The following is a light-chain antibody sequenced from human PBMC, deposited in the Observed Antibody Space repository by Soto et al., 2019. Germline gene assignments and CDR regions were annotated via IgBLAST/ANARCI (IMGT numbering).Light chain of an antibody. J-gene: IGKJ1*01. V-gene: IGKV3-20*01. Sequence: VLTHSPGTVSLTPLDIATLCIMASQSVSSSYLAWYQQKPGQAPRLLIYGASSRATGIPDRFSGSGSGTDFTLTISGLEPEDSAVYYCQQYGNSRGTFGQGTKVDIK. CDR2: GAS. CDR1: QSVSSSY. CDR3: QQYGNSRGT.